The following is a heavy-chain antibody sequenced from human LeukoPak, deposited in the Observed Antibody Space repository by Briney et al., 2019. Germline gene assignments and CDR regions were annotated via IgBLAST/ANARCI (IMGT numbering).Heavy chain of an antibody. D-gene: IGHD3-22*01. CDR2: SSGSGGST. Sequence: GGSLRLSCAASGFTFSSYAMSWVRQAPGKELEWVSASSGSGGSTYYADSVKGRFTISRDDSKNTQYLQMNSLRAEDTAVYYCAKDPTTYYDSSGYGRYNWFDPWGQGTLVTVSS. CDR1: GFTFSSYA. J-gene: IGHJ5*02. V-gene: IGHV3-23*01. CDR3: AKDPTTYYDSSGYGRYNWFDP.